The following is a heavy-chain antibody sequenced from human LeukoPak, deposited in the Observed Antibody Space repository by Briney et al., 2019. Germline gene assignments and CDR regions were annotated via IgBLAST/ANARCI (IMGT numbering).Heavy chain of an antibody. CDR1: GCTFTGYY. Sequence: AVKVSRKASGCTFTGYYMHWMRQPPAQGQEWVGWINPNSGGTNYAQKFEGSVTMTRGMSTSTVYMELSRLRSEDTAVYDGATPLTGYSGYDYVDDAFDIWGQGTMVTVSS. V-gene: IGHV1-2*02. J-gene: IGHJ3*02. CDR3: ATPLTGYSGYDYVDDAFDI. D-gene: IGHD5-12*01. CDR2: INPNSGGT.